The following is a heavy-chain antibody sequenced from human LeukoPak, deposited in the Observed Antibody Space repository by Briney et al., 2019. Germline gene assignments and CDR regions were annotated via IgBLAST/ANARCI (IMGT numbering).Heavy chain of an antibody. J-gene: IGHJ3*02. D-gene: IGHD1-26*01. V-gene: IGHV4-4*02. Sequence: SETLSLTCAVSGGSISSSNRWAWVRQPPGKGLEWIGEIYPSGSTNYNPSLKSRVTVSVDKSKNQFSLRLTSVTAADTAVYYCARDQGGGRHARVAFDIWGQGTMVTVSS. CDR3: ARDQGGGRHARVAFDI. CDR1: GGSISSSNR. CDR2: IYPSGST.